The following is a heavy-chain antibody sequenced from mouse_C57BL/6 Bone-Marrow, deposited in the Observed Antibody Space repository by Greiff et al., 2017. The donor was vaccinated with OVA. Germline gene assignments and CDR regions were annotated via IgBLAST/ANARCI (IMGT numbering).Heavy chain of an antibody. CDR3: ARSDWDDYFDY. CDR2: IDPSDSYT. J-gene: IGHJ2*01. D-gene: IGHD4-1*01. Sequence: VQLQQPGAELVKPGASVKLSCKASGYTFTSYWMQWVKQRPGQGLEWIGEIDPSDSYTNYNQKFKGKATLTVDTSSSTAYMQLSSLTSEDSAVYYCARSDWDDYFDYWGQGTTLTVSS. CDR1: GYTFTSYW. V-gene: IGHV1-50*01.